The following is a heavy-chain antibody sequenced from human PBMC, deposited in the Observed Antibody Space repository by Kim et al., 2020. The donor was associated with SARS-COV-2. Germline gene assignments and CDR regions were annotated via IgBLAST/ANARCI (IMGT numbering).Heavy chain of an antibody. Sequence: SVKVSCKASGGTFSSYAISWVRQAPGQGLEWMGGIIPIFGTANYAQKFQGRVTITADESTSTAYMELSSLRSEDTAVYYCARVHSYCSGGSCYSVAFDYWGQGTLVTVSS. CDR3: ARVHSYCSGGSCYSVAFDY. CDR2: IIPIFGTA. J-gene: IGHJ4*02. V-gene: IGHV1-69*13. D-gene: IGHD2-15*01. CDR1: GGTFSSYA.